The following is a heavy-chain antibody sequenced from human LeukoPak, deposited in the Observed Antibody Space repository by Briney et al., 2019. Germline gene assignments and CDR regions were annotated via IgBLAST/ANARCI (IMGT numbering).Heavy chain of an antibody. Sequence: ASVKVSCKASGYTFTSYYMHWVRQAPGQGLEWMGIINPSGGSTSYAQKFQGRVTMTRDTSTSTVYMELSSLRSEDTAVYYCVSRKRVYCGGDCYDAFDIWGQGTMVTVSS. D-gene: IGHD2-21*02. CDR1: GYTFTSYY. CDR2: INPSGGST. CDR3: VSRKRVYCGGDCYDAFDI. J-gene: IGHJ3*02. V-gene: IGHV1-46*01.